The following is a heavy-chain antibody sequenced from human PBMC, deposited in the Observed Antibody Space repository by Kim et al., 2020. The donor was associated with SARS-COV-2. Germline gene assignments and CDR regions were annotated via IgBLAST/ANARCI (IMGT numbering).Heavy chain of an antibody. V-gene: IGHV3-30*03. J-gene: IGHJ4*02. Sequence: SNDGTNKYYADSVKGRFTISRDNSKNTLYLQMNSLRPEDTAVYYCTRFDYWGQGTLVTVSS. CDR3: TRFDY. CDR2: SNDGTNK.